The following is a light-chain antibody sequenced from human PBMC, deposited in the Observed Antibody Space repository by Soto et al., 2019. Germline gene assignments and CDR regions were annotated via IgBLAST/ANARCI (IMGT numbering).Light chain of an antibody. CDR3: QQYDTSAWT. CDR2: AAS. J-gene: IGKJ1*01. CDR1: QSVSRSS. V-gene: IGKV3-20*01. Sequence: EIVLTQSLGTLSLSPGERVTLSCRASQSVSRSSFAWYQQKPGQAPRLLIYAASSRATGIPDRFSGSGSGTDFTLTISRLEPEDFAVYYCQQYDTSAWTFGQGTRVEVK.